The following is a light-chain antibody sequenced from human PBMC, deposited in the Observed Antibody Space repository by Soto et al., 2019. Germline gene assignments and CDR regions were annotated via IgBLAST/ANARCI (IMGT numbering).Light chain of an antibody. CDR1: SSDIGASTY. V-gene: IGLV2-14*03. CDR3: YDWNSHSDTHYV. Sequence: QSALTQPASVSGSPGQSITISCTGTSSDIGASTYVSWYQQHPGQDPKLMISDVNQRPSGISDRFSGSKSGNTAYLPISGLQADDEVDYYCYDWNSHSDTHYVLGTGTQRPVL. J-gene: IGLJ1*01. CDR2: DVN.